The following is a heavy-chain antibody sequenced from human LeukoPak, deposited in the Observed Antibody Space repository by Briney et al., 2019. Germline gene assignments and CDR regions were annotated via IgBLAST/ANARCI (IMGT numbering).Heavy chain of an antibody. D-gene: IGHD6-19*01. CDR1: GYTFTGYY. V-gene: IGHV1-46*01. J-gene: IGHJ5*02. Sequence: ASVKVSCKASGYTFTGYYMHWVRQAPGQGLEWMGWINPNSGSTSYAQKFQGRVTMTRDTSTSTVYMELSSLRSEDTAVYYCARVKLTYSSGWYPYGGWFDPWGQGTLVTVSS. CDR3: ARVKLTYSSGWYPYGGWFDP. CDR2: INPNSGST.